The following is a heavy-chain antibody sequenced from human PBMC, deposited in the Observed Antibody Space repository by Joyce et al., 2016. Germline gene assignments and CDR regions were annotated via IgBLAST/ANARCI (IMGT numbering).Heavy chain of an antibody. D-gene: IGHD2-15*01. CDR1: GFTFSSDA. CDR2: IDKSGGVT. CDR3: AKYVSNYIGGSSY. J-gene: IGHJ4*02. Sequence: EVQLLESGGGLIQPGGSLRLSCVTSGFTFSSDAMTWVRQAPGKGLDWVSTIDKSGGVTNYADSVRGRFTISRDNSKNTLYLQMNSLRAEDTALYYCAKYVSNYIGGSSYWGQGTLVTVSS. V-gene: IGHV3-23*05.